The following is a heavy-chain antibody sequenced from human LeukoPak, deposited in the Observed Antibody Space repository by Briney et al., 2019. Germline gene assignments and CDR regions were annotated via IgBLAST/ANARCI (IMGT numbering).Heavy chain of an antibody. CDR3: ARHGADYYDSSGYFD. D-gene: IGHD3-22*01. V-gene: IGHV4-4*02. Sequence: SGTLSLTCAVSGGSISSSNWWSWVRQPPGKGLEWIGEIYHSGSTNYNPSLKSRVTISVDKSKNQFSLKLSSVTAADTAVYYCARHGADYYDSSGYFDWGQGTLVTVSS. J-gene: IGHJ4*02. CDR2: IYHSGST. CDR1: GGSISSSNW.